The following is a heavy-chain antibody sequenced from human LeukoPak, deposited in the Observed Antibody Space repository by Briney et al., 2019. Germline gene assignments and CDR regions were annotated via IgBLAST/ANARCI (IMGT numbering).Heavy chain of an antibody. CDR1: GFTVSSNY. Sequence: PGGSLRLSCAVSGFTVSSNYMSWVRQPPGKGLEWVSVIYSGGSTYHADSVKGRFTISRHDSRDTLYLQMNSLRVEDTAVYYCARDLSGVNPFDHWGQGTLVTVSS. CDR2: IYSGGST. D-gene: IGHD2-8*01. CDR3: ARDLSGVNPFDH. J-gene: IGHJ4*02. V-gene: IGHV3-53*04.